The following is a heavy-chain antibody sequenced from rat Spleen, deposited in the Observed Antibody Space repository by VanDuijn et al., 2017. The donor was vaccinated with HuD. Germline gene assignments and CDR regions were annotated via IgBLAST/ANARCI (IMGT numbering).Heavy chain of an antibody. CDR1: GFTFSDYG. D-gene: IGHD4-3*01. CDR2: ITNTGGST. V-gene: IGHV5S13*01. J-gene: IGHJ3*01. CDR3: VRQDTSGYSNWFTY. Sequence: EVQLVESGGGLVQPGRSLKLSCAASGFTFSDYGMAWVRQAPTKGLEWVATITNTGGSTYYPDSVKGRFTISRDNAKNTLYLQMDSLRSEDTATFYCVRQDTSGYSNWFTYWGQGTLVTVSS.